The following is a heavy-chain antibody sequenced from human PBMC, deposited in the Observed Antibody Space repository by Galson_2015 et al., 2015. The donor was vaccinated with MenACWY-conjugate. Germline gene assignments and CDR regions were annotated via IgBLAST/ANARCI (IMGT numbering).Heavy chain of an antibody. J-gene: IGHJ6*02. CDR2: ISGSGGIT. CDR3: ARGHYGMDV. CDR1: GFTFSSYA. Sequence: SLRLSCAASGFTFSSYAMNWVRQAPGKGLEWVSVISGSGGITYYADSVKGRFTISRDNSKNTLYLQMNNLRAEDTALYYCARGHYGMDVWGQGTTVTASS. V-gene: IGHV3-23*01.